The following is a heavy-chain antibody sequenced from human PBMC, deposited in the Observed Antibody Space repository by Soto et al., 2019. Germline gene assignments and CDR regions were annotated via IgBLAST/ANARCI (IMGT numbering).Heavy chain of an antibody. CDR3: AAPDLTTVPYDWYFDL. CDR1: GFTFTSSA. D-gene: IGHD4-17*01. V-gene: IGHV1-58*01. Sequence: QMQLVQSGPEVKKPGTSVKVSCKASGFTFTSSAVQWVRQARGQRLEWIGWIVVGSGNTNYAQKFQERVTITRDMSTSTAYMELSSLRSEDTAVYYCAAPDLTTVPYDWYFDLWGRGTLVTVSS. J-gene: IGHJ2*01. CDR2: IVVGSGNT.